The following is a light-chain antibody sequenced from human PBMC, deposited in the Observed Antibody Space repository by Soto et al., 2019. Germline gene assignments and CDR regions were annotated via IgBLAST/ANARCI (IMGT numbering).Light chain of an antibody. CDR1: QTISNW. CDR3: QQYNSYAFT. J-gene: IGKJ3*01. CDR2: DAA. Sequence: DIQMTQSPSTLSATVGDRVTITCRASQTISNWLAWYQQKPGKAPKLLIYDAAKLESGVPSRFSGSGSGTEFTLTISSLLPDDFGTYYCQQYNSYAFTFGPGTKVDIK. V-gene: IGKV1-5*01.